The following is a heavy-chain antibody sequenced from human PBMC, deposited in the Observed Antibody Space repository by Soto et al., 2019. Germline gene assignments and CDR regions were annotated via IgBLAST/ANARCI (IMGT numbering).Heavy chain of an antibody. CDR3: AHSLYHYDNSGLYTYWYFDL. D-gene: IGHD3-22*01. CDR1: GFSLETSGMG. V-gene: IGHV2-5*02. CDR2: IYWDDDK. Sequence: QITLKESGPTLVKPTQTRTLTCTFSGFSLETSGMGMSWIRQPPGKALEWLAPIYWDDDKRYSPSLTNRLTIIKDTSKNRVVLTLTNVDPVDTATYYCAHSLYHYDNSGLYTYWYFDLWGRGTLVTVSS. J-gene: IGHJ2*01.